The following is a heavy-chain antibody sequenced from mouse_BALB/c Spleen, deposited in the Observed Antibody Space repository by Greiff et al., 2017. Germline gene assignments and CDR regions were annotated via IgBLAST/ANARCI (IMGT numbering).Heavy chain of an antibody. D-gene: IGHD2-2*01. J-gene: IGHJ3*01. CDR3: AREGYDAY. V-gene: IGHV3-6*02. Sequence: DVQLQESGPGLVKPSQSLSLTCSVTGYSITSGYYWNWIRQFPGNKLEWMGYISYDGSNNYNPSLKNRISITRDTSKNQFFLKLNSVTTEDTATYYCAREGYDAYWGQGTLVTVSA. CDR1: GYSITSGYY. CDR2: ISYDGSN.